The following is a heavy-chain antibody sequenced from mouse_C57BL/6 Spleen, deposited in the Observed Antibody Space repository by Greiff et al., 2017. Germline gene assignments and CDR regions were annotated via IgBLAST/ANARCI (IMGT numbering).Heavy chain of an antibody. CDR3: ARPYYSNYGDWYFDV. CDR2: IDPSDSYT. V-gene: IGHV1-69*01. D-gene: IGHD2-5*01. CDR1: GYTFTSYW. Sequence: QVQLQQPGAELVMPGASVKLSCKASGYTFTSYWMHWVKQRPGQGLEWIGEIDPSDSYTNYNQKFKGKSTLTVDKSSSTAYMPLSSLTSEDSAVYYCARPYYSNYGDWYFDVWGTGTTVTVSS. J-gene: IGHJ1*03.